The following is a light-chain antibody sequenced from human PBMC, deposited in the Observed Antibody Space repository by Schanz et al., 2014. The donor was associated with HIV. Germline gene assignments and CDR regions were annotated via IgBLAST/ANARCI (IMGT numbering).Light chain of an antibody. Sequence: QSILAQPLSVSGAPGQRVIISCTGSSSNLGTGYDVNWYQVLPGTAPKLLIFGYNNRPSGVPDRFSGSKSDFSASLAITGLQPEDEADYYCQSFDGSLGGVVFGGGTKLTVL. CDR3: QSFDGSLGGVV. CDR1: SSNLGTGYD. J-gene: IGLJ3*02. V-gene: IGLV1-40*01. CDR2: GYN.